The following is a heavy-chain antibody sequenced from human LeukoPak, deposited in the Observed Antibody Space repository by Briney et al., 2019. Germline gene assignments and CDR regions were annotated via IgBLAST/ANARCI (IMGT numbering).Heavy chain of an antibody. J-gene: IGHJ4*02. CDR3: ARPNSSGWYAVDY. CDR2: IYPGETDT. V-gene: IGHV5-51*01. D-gene: IGHD6-19*01. CDR1: GYSFPTYW. Sequence: GESLKISCKGSGYSFPTYWIGWVRQMTGKGLEWMGIIYPGETDTRYSPSFQGQVTISADKSISTAYLQWSSLKASDTAMYYCARPNSSGWYAVDYWGQGTLVTVSS.